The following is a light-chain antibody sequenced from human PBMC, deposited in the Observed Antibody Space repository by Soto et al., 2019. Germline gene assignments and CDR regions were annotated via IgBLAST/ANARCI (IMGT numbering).Light chain of an antibody. Sequence: QSALTQPPSASGSPVQSVAIACTATSRDVGGYNYVSWYQQHPGKAPKLMIYEVNKRSSGVPDRFSGSKSGNTASLTVSGLQAEDEADYYCSSYAGSSNVFGTGTKVTVL. CDR3: SSYAGSSNV. CDR2: EVN. V-gene: IGLV2-8*01. J-gene: IGLJ1*01. CDR1: SRDVGGYNY.